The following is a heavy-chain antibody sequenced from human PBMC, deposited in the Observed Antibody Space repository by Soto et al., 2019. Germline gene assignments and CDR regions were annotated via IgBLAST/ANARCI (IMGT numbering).Heavy chain of an antibody. D-gene: IGHD2-8*02. J-gene: IGHJ4*02. CDR2: ITSTGSTR. Sequence: PGWSLRLSCASSGFTFISYEMNWVRQAPGKGLEWVSDITSTGSTRYYADSVKGRFTISRDNAKNSLYLQMNSLRAEDTAVYYCAGGYCTSSACHWNFDYWGQGTLVTVSS. CDR3: AGGYCTSSACHWNFDY. CDR1: GFTFISYE. V-gene: IGHV3-48*03.